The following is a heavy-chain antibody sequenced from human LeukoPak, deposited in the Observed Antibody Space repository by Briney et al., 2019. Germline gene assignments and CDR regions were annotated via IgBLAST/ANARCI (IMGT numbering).Heavy chain of an antibody. Sequence: GASVKVSCKASGYTFTSYDINWVRQATGQGLEWMGWMNPNSGNTGYAQKFQGRVTMTRNTSISTAYMELSSLRSEDTAVYCCATGFRITMIVVVILDYWGQGTLVTVSS. CDR2: MNPNSGNT. CDR1: GYTFTSYD. D-gene: IGHD3-22*01. J-gene: IGHJ4*02. CDR3: ATGFRITMIVVVILDY. V-gene: IGHV1-8*01.